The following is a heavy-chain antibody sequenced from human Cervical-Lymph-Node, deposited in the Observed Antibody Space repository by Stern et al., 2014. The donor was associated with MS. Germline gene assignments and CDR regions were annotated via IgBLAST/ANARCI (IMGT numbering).Heavy chain of an antibody. D-gene: IGHD2-15*01. Sequence: QVQLGPFGAEGKKPGASVEVSCKASGYNFTSYGICRVRRASGQWIEDMGWISAYNGNTNYAQKLQGRVTMTTDTYTSTAYMELRSLRSDDTAVYYCARGLLGSENAFDIWGQGTMVTVSS. CDR1: GYNFTSYG. CDR2: ISAYNGNT. J-gene: IGHJ3*02. CDR3: ARGLLGSENAFDI. V-gene: IGHV1-18*01.